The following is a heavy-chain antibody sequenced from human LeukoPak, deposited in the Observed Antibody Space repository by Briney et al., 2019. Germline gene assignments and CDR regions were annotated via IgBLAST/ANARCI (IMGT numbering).Heavy chain of an antibody. D-gene: IGHD3-22*01. CDR1: GYTFTGYY. V-gene: IGHV1-2*06. CDR3: ARDTRRYYYDSSGYSPY. CDR2: INPNSGGT. Sequence: GASVKVSCKASGYTFTGYYMHWVRQAPGQGLEWMGRINPNSGGTNHAQKFQGGVTMTRDTSISTAYMELSRLRSDDTAVYYCARDTRRYYYDSSGYSPYWGQGTLVTVSS. J-gene: IGHJ4*02.